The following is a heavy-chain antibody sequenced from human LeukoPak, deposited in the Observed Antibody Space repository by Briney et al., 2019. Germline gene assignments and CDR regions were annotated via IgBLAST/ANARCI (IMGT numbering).Heavy chain of an antibody. D-gene: IGHD4-23*01. V-gene: IGHV4-31*03. Sequence: SQTLSLTCTVSGGSISSGGYYWSWIRQHPGKGLEWIGYIYYSGSTYYNPSLKSRVTISVHTSKNQFSLKLSSVTAADTAVYYCAREHQTTVVKADPGFDPWGQGTLVTVSS. CDR1: GGSISSGGYY. J-gene: IGHJ5*02. CDR3: AREHQTTVVKADPGFDP. CDR2: IYYSGST.